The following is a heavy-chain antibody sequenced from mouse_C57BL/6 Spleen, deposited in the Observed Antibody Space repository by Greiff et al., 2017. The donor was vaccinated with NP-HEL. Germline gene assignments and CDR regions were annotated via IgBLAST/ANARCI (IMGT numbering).Heavy chain of an antibody. Sequence: EVKLMESGPGMVKPSQSLSLTCTVTGYSITSGYDWHWIRHFPGNKLEWMGYISYSGSTNYNPSLKSRISITHDTSKNHFFLKLNSVTTEDTATYYCARAKAYGYDEYYFDYWGQGTTLTVSS. J-gene: IGHJ2*01. V-gene: IGHV3-1*01. CDR2: ISYSGST. D-gene: IGHD2-2*01. CDR3: ARAKAYGYDEYYFDY. CDR1: GYSITSGYD.